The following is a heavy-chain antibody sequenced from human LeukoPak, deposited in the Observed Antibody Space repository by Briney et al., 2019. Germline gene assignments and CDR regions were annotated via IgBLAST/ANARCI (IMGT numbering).Heavy chain of an antibody. CDR1: GFTFSSYS. Sequence: PGGSLRLSCAASGFTFSSYSMNWVRQAPGKGLEWVSSISSSSSYIYYADSVKGRFTLSRDNAKNSLYLQMNSLRAEDTAVYYCARDFSGSYSKSYMDVWGKGTTVTVSS. CDR2: ISSSSSYI. V-gene: IGHV3-21*01. J-gene: IGHJ6*03. D-gene: IGHD1-26*01. CDR3: ARDFSGSYSKSYMDV.